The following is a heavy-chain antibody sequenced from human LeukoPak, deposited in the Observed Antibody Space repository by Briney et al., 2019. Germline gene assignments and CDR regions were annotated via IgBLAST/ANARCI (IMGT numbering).Heavy chain of an antibody. J-gene: IGHJ5*02. Sequence: ASVKVSCKASGYTFTGYYIHWVRQAPGQGLEWMSWINPNSGGTNYAQKFQGRVSVTRDTSISTVYMELSRLTYDDTAVYYCARGAAAGTSDEWWFDPWGQGTLVTVSS. D-gene: IGHD6-13*01. CDR1: GYTFTGYY. CDR3: ARGAAAGTSDEWWFDP. V-gene: IGHV1-2*02. CDR2: INPNSGGT.